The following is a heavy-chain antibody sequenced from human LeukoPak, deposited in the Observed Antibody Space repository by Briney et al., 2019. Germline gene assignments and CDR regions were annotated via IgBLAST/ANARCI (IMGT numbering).Heavy chain of an antibody. CDR1: GYTFTSYG. CDR3: ARGARQLWLRDGGDFDY. Sequence: PTASVKVSCKASGYTFTSYGISWVRQAPGQGLEWMGWMNPNSGNTGYAQKFQGRVTMTRNTSISTAYMELSSLRSEDTAVYYCARGARQLWLRDGGDFDYWGQGTLVTVSS. D-gene: IGHD5-18*01. CDR2: MNPNSGNT. V-gene: IGHV1-8*02. J-gene: IGHJ4*02.